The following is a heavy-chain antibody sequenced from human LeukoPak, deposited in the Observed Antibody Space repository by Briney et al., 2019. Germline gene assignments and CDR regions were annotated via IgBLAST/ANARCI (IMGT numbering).Heavy chain of an antibody. Sequence: SVKVSCKASGYTFTSYDINWVRQAPGQGLEWMGGIIPIFGTANYAQKFQGRVTITADESTSTAYMELSSLRSEDTAVYYCARRAVAGHFDYWGQGTLVTVSS. J-gene: IGHJ4*02. D-gene: IGHD6-19*01. V-gene: IGHV1-69*13. CDR3: ARRAVAGHFDY. CDR1: GYTFTSYD. CDR2: IIPIFGTA.